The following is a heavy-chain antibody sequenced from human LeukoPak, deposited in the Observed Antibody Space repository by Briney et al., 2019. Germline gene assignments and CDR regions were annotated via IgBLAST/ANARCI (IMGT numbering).Heavy chain of an antibody. D-gene: IGHD3-10*02. CDR3: AKELDTMFFDY. CDR2: AGWAGGTT. V-gene: IGHV3-43*01. Sequence: GGSLRLSCATSGFNFDRYTIHWVRQAPGKGLEWVSLAGWAGGTTFYSDSVRGRFTISRDSGGKSVYLQMNSLTTDDTAFYFCAKELDTMFFDYWGQGALVTVSS. CDR1: GFNFDRYT. J-gene: IGHJ4*02.